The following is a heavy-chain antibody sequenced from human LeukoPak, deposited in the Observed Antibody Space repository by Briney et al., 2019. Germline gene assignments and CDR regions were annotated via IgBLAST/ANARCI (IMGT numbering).Heavy chain of an antibody. CDR2: ISGSGGST. J-gene: IGHJ4*02. V-gene: IGHV3-23*01. CDR3: AKDLTCYDFWSGCASYFDY. CDR1: GFTFSSYA. D-gene: IGHD3-3*01. Sequence: PGGSLRLSCAASGFTFSSYAMSWVRQAPGKGLEWVSAISGSGGSTYYADSVKGRFTISRDNSKNTLYLQMNSLGAEGTAVYYCAKDLTCYDFWSGCASYFDYWGQGTLVTVSS.